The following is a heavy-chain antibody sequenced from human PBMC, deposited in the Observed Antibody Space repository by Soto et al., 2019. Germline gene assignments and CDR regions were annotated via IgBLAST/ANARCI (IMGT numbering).Heavy chain of an antibody. CDR3: ARDRTYYYDSSGYSGTFDI. V-gene: IGHV1-18*01. J-gene: IGHJ3*02. CDR1: GYTFTSYG. Sequence: ASVKVSCKASGYTFTSYGISWVRQAPGQGLEWMGWISAYNGNTNYAQKLQGRVTMTTDTSTSTAYMELRSLRSDDTAVYYCARDRTYYYDSSGYSGTFDIWCQGTMVTVSS. D-gene: IGHD3-22*01. CDR2: ISAYNGNT.